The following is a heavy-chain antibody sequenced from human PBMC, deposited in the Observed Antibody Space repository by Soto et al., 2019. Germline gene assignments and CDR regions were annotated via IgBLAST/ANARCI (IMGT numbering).Heavy chain of an antibody. CDR2: IIPIFGTA. CDR3: ARDGGRHSGGIDY. J-gene: IGHJ4*02. CDR1: GGTFSSDS. Sequence: QVQLVQSGAEVKKPGSSVKVSCKASGGTFSSDSINWVRQAPGQGLEWMGEIIPIFGTANYAQKFQGRVTITADETTSTAYMELSSMRSEDTAVYYCARDGGRHSGGIDYGCQGTLVTVS. D-gene: IGHD1-26*01. V-gene: IGHV1-69*01.